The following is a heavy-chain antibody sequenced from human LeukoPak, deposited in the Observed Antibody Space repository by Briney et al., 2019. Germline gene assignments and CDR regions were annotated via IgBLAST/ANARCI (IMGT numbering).Heavy chain of an antibody. CDR1: GGTFSSYA. Sequence: SVKVSCKASGGTFSSYAISWVRQAPGQGLEWMGGIIPIFGTANYAQKFQGRVTITTDESTSTAYMELSSLRSEDTAVYYCAIHSGSYERSFDYWGQGTLVTVSS. D-gene: IGHD1-26*01. V-gene: IGHV1-69*05. CDR3: AIHSGSYERSFDY. CDR2: IIPIFGTA. J-gene: IGHJ4*02.